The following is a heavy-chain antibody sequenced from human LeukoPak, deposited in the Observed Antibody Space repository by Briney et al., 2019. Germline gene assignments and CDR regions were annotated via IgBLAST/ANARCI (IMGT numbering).Heavy chain of an antibody. CDR1: GYTFTSYY. D-gene: IGHD2-2*01. CDR2: INPSGGST. Sequence: PGASVKVSCKASGYTFTSYYMHWVRQAPGQGLEWMEIINPSGGSTSYAQKFQGRVTMTRDTSTSTVYMELSSLRSEDTAVYYCAREFGSTSSLPPYYYYYMDVWGKGTTVTVSS. CDR3: AREFGSTSSLPPYYYYYMDV. V-gene: IGHV1-46*01. J-gene: IGHJ6*03.